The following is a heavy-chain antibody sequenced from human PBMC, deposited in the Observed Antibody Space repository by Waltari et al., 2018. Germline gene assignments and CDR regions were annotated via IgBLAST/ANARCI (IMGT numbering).Heavy chain of an antibody. D-gene: IGHD2-8*02. CDR1: GGSISSYY. J-gene: IGHJ5*02. V-gene: IGHV4-59*01. Sequence: QVQLQESGPGLVKPSETLSLTCTVSGGSISSYYWSWIRQPPGKGLEWIGYIYYSGSTNYNPSLKSRFTISVDTSKNQFSLKLSSVTAADTAVYYCAREACTGGVCYTRGWFDPWGQGTLVTVSS. CDR3: AREACTGGVCYTRGWFDP. CDR2: IYYSGST.